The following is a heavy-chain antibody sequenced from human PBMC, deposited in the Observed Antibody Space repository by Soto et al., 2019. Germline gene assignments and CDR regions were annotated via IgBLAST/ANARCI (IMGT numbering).Heavy chain of an antibody. CDR3: ATPRPHYDPLTGYYAFDI. CDR2: IIPIFGTA. D-gene: IGHD3-9*01. J-gene: IGHJ3*02. CDR1: GGTFSSYA. V-gene: IGHV1-69*13. Sequence: ASVKVSCKASGGTFSSYAISWVRQAPGKGLEGMGGIIPIFGTANYAPKCQGRVTITADESTSPAYMELSSLRSEDTAVYSCATPRPHYDPLTGYYAFDIWGQGPMFPVS.